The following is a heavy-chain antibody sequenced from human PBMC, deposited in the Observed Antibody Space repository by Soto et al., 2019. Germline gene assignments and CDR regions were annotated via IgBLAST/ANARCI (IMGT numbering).Heavy chain of an antibody. CDR1: GFTFSSYA. J-gene: IGHJ4*02. V-gene: IGHV3-30-3*01. D-gene: IGHD4-4*01. CDR3: ARDRYPASNYATGADY. Sequence: QVQLVESGGGVVQPGRSLRLSCAASGFTFSSYAMHWVHQAPGKGLEWVAVISYDGSNKYYADSVKGRFTISRDNSKNTLYLQMNSLRAEDTAVYYCARDRYPASNYATGADYWGQGTLVTVSS. CDR2: ISYDGSNK.